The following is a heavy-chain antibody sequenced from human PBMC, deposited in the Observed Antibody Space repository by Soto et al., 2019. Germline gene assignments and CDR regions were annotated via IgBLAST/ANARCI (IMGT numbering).Heavy chain of an antibody. J-gene: IGHJ4*02. V-gene: IGHV3-23*01. CDR3: AKMGGGWYLSGVGY. CDR2: ISGSGGST. CDR1: GFTFSSYA. D-gene: IGHD6-19*01. Sequence: PGGSLRLSCAASGFTFSSYAMSWVRQAPGKGLEWVSAISGSGGSTYYADSVKGRFTISRDNSKNPLYLQMNSLRAEDTAVYYCAKMGGGWYLSGVGYWGQGTLVTVSS.